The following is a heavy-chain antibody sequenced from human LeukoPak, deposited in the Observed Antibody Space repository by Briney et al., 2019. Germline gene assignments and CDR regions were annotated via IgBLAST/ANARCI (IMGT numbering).Heavy chain of an antibody. CDR1: EFTFTSYA. D-gene: IGHD3/OR15-3a*01. J-gene: IGHJ4*02. CDR3: AKVATWTYFDS. V-gene: IGHV3-23*01. Sequence: GGSLRLSCAASEFTFTSYAMSWVRQAPGRGLEWVSSIGDSGVPTYYADSVKGRFTISRDNSQNTLYLQMNSLRADDTAVYYCAKVATWTYFDSWGQGTLVTVSS. CDR2: IGDSGVPT.